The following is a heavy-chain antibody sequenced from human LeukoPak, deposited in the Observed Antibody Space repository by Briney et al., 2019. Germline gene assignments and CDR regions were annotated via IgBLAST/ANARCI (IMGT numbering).Heavy chain of an antibody. J-gene: IGHJ5*02. D-gene: IGHD2-8*02. Sequence: GESLMISCKGSGYSFTTYWIAWVRQKPGKGLEWMGVIYPDDSDTRYSPSFQGQVTISVDKSISTAYLQWSSLEASDTAMYYCARSAGYCTDSVCYAFNWFDLWGQGTLVTVSS. CDR1: GYSFTTYW. V-gene: IGHV5-51*01. CDR3: ARSAGYCTDSVCYAFNWFDL. CDR2: IYPDDSDT.